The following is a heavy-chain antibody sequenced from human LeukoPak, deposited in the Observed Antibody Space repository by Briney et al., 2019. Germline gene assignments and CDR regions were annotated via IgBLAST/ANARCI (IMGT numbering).Heavy chain of an antibody. Sequence: TSETLSLTCSVSGDSISTSSYYWGWIRQPPGKGLEWIGTIYYSGSTYYNPSLTSRVTISVDTSKNQFSLKLSSVTAADTAVYYCARGGDIVVVVPLDAFDIWGQGTMVTVSS. D-gene: IGHD2-15*01. CDR3: ARGGDIVVVVPLDAFDI. V-gene: IGHV4-39*01. CDR1: GDSISTSSYY. J-gene: IGHJ3*02. CDR2: IYYSGST.